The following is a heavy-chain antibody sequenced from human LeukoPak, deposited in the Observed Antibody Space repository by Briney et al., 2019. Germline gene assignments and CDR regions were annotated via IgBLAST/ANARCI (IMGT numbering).Heavy chain of an antibody. CDR1: GGSISSYY. V-gene: IGHV4-59*12. Sequence: SETLSLTCTVSGGSISSYYWSWIRQPPGKGLEWIGYIYYSGNTNYNPSLKSRVTILVDRSKNQFSLKLSSVTAADTAVYYCARGFVVVPARFDPWGQGTLVTVSS. CDR2: IYYSGNT. D-gene: IGHD2-2*01. CDR3: ARGFVVVPARFDP. J-gene: IGHJ5*02.